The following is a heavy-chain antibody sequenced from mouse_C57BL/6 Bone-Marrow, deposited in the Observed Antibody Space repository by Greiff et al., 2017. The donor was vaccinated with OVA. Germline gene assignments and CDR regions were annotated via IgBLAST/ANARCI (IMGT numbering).Heavy chain of an antibody. CDR1: GFTFSSYA. Sequence: EVQLVESGGGLVKPGGSLKLSCAASGFTFSSYAMSWVRQTPEKRLEWVATISDGGSYTYYPDNVKGRFTISRDKAKNNRYLQMSHLKSEDTAMYYCARAYGYDFDDWGQGTTLTVSS. CDR3: ARAYGYDFDD. D-gene: IGHD2-2*01. J-gene: IGHJ2*01. V-gene: IGHV5-4*01. CDR2: ISDGGSYT.